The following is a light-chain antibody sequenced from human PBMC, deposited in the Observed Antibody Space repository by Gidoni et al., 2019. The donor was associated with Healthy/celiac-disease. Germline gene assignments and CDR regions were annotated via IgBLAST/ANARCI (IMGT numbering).Light chain of an antibody. Sequence: DIQMTQSPSSLSASLGDRVTITCRASQSISSYLNLYQQKPGKAPKLLIYAAYSLQSGVPSRFRGIGSGTEFTLTISSLQPEDFATYYCQQSYSTPSTFGQGTKVEIK. CDR2: AAY. CDR3: QQSYSTPST. J-gene: IGKJ1*01. V-gene: IGKV1-39*01. CDR1: QSISSY.